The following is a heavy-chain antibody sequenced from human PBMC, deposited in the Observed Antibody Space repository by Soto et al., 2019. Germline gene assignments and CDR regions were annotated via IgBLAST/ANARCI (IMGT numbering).Heavy chain of an antibody. CDR1: GGAFRKYA. CDR3: AKDPSSRWGDYYYYYGMDV. V-gene: IGHV1-69*01. D-gene: IGHD6-13*01. CDR2: IIPIFGTT. J-gene: IGHJ6*02. Sequence: QVQLVQSGAEVKKPGSSVKVSCKASGGAFRKYAISWVRQAPGQGLEWIGGIIPIFGTTNYAQKFQGRVTITADESKNTAYMELSSLRSEDTAVYYCAKDPSSRWGDYYYYYGMDVWGQGTTVTVSS.